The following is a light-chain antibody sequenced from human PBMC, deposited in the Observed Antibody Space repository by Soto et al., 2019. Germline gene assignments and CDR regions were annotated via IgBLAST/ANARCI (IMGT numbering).Light chain of an antibody. CDR2: DAS. J-gene: IGKJ2*01. V-gene: IGKV1-5*01. Sequence: DIQMTQSPSTLSASVGDRVTITCRASQSISSWLAWYQQKPGKAPKLLIYDASRLESRVPSRFSGSGSGTEFTLTISSLQPDDFATYYCQQYNSYSYTFGQGTKLEIK. CDR3: QQYNSYSYT. CDR1: QSISSW.